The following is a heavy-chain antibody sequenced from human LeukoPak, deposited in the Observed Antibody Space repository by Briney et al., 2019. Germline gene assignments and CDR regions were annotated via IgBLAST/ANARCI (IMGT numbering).Heavy chain of an antibody. Sequence: SETLSLTCSVSGGSISSSSYYWGWIRQPPGKGLEWIGTIFHSGNTYYNPSLKSRVTISVDPSKNQFSLNLDSVTAADTAVYYCARTIVLSRVTAHAFDIWGQGTMVTVSS. CDR2: IFHSGNT. V-gene: IGHV4-39*01. J-gene: IGHJ3*02. D-gene: IGHD2-21*02. CDR1: GGSISSSSYY. CDR3: ARTIVLSRVTAHAFDI.